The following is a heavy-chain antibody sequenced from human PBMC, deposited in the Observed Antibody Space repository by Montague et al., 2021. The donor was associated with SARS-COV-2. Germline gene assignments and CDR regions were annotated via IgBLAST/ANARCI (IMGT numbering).Heavy chain of an antibody. D-gene: IGHD3-22*01. CDR1: GFSLSTSGVG. V-gene: IGHV2-5*02. CDR3: AHRLARHYDINAYLWGPFDY. CDR2: IYWDXDK. J-gene: IGHJ4*02. Sequence: PALVKPTQTLTLTCTFSGFSLSTSGVGVGWIRQPPGKALEWLALIYWDXDKRYSPSLKTRLTITKDTSKNQVVLTMTNMDPVDTGTYYCAHRLARHYDINAYLWGPFDYWGQGTLVTVSS.